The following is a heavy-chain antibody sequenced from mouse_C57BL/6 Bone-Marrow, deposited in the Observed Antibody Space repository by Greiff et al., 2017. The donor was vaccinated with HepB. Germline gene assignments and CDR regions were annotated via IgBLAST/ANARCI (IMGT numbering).Heavy chain of an antibody. J-gene: IGHJ2*01. CDR2: IHPNSGST. D-gene: IGHD1-1*02. CDR3: ARERWYFDY. V-gene: IGHV1-64*01. Sequence: QVQLKQSGAELVKPGASVKLSCKASGYTFTSYWMHWVKQRPGQGLEWIGMIHPNSGSTNYNEKFKSKATLTVDKSSSTAYMQLSSLTSEDSAVYYCARERWYFDYWGQGTTLTVSS. CDR1: GYTFTSYW.